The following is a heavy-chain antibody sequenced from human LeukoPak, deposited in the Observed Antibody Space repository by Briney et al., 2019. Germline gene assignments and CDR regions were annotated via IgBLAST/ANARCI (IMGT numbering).Heavy chain of an antibody. D-gene: IGHD2-2*01. Sequence: GGSLRLSCAASGFTFTKYWMTCVRHAPGKGLEWVANIKQDESEKFYMDTVRGRFTISRDNAKNSLDLQINSLGAEDTAVYYCARGLDCRSTSCYLDNWGQGTLVTVSS. V-gene: IGHV3-7*01. CDR1: GFTFTKYW. J-gene: IGHJ4*02. CDR2: IKQDESEK. CDR3: ARGLDCRSTSCYLDN.